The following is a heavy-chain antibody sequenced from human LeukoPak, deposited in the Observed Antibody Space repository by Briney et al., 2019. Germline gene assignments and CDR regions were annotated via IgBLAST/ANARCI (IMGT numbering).Heavy chain of an antibody. J-gene: IGHJ4*02. CDR1: GFTFSSYG. CDR2: ISSSSSYI. D-gene: IGHD5-12*01. V-gene: IGHV3-21*01. CDR3: ARDRQIVATTNYFDY. Sequence: GGSLRLSCAASGFTFSSYGMNWVRQAPGKGLEWVSSISSSSSYIYYADSVKGRFTISRDNAKNSLYLQMNSLRAEDTAVYYCARDRQIVATTNYFDYWGQGTLVTVSS.